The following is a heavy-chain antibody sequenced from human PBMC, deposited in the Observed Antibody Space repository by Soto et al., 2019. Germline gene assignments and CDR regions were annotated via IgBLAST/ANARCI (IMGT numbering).Heavy chain of an antibody. D-gene: IGHD6-19*01. CDR2: ISAYNGNT. V-gene: IGHV1-18*04. Sequence: QVQLVQSGAEVKKPGASVKVSCKASGYTFTSYGISWVRQAPGQGLEGMGWISAYNGNTNYAQKLQGRVTMTTDTSTSTAYMELRSLRSDDTAVYYCARDGETVAALYVTRYYYYGMDVWGQGTTVTVSS. J-gene: IGHJ6*02. CDR3: ARDGETVAALYVTRYYYYGMDV. CDR1: GYTFTSYG.